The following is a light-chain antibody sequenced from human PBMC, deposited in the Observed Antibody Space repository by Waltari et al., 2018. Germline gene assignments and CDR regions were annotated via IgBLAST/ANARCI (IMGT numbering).Light chain of an antibody. CDR2: AAS. V-gene: IGKV1-39*01. Sequence: DIQMTQSPPSLSASVGDRVTITCRASQSISRYLNWYQQKPGKAPKPLIHAASSLQSGVPSRFSGSGSGTDFALTISSLQPEDVAIYYCHQSYSTPRVTFGQGTRLEMK. CDR3: HQSYSTPRVT. J-gene: IGKJ2*01. CDR1: QSISRY.